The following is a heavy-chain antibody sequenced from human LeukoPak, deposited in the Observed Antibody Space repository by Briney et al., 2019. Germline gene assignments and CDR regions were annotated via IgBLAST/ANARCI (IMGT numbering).Heavy chain of an antibody. CDR1: GGSFSGYY. CDR2: INHSGST. J-gene: IGHJ4*02. Sequence: SETLSLTCAVYGGSFSGYYWSWIRQPPGKGLEWIGEINHSGSTNYNPSLRSRVTISVDTPKNQFSLKLSSVTAADTAVYYCARVKAVAGSFDYWGQGTLVTVSS. D-gene: IGHD6-19*01. V-gene: IGHV4-34*01. CDR3: ARVKAVAGSFDY.